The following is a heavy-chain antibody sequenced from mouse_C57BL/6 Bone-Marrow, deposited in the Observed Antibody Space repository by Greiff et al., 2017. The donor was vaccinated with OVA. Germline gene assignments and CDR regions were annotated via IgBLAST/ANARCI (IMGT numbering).Heavy chain of an antibody. CDR3: ARGITTVVAGLYYAMDD. D-gene: IGHD1-1*01. CDR1: GYTFTSYW. J-gene: IGHJ4*01. CDR2: IHPNSGST. V-gene: IGHV1-64*01. Sequence: QVQLQQPGAELVKPGASVKLSCKASGYTFTSYWMHWVKQRPGQGLEWIGMIHPNSGSTNYNEKFKSKATLTVDKSSSTAYMQLSSLTSEDSAVYYCARGITTVVAGLYYAMDDWGQGTSVTVSS.